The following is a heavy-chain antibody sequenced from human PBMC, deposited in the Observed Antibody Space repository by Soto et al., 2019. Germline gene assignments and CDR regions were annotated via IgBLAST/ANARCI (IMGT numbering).Heavy chain of an antibody. Sequence: GGSLRLSCAASGFTFSSYWMHWVRQAPGKGLVWVSRINSDGSSTSYADSVKGRFTISRDNAKNTLYLQMNSLRAEDTAVYYCARGEHLYGSGYYYYYYYMDVWGKGTTVTVSS. V-gene: IGHV3-74*01. CDR2: INSDGSST. D-gene: IGHD6-19*01. J-gene: IGHJ6*03. CDR1: GFTFSSYW. CDR3: ARGEHLYGSGYYYYYYYMDV.